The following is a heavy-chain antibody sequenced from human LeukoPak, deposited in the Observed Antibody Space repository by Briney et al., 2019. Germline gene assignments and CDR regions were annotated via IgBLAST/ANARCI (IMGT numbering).Heavy chain of an antibody. CDR2: IYYSGST. D-gene: IGHD6-19*01. J-gene: IGHJ5*02. CDR1: GGSISSYY. CDR3: ARRGYSSGWYSPNWFDP. V-gene: IGHV4-59*08. Sequence: PSETLSLTCTVSGGSISSYYWSWIRQPPGKGLEWIGYIYYSGSTNYNPSLKSRVTISVDTSKNQSSLKLSSVTAADTAVYYCARRGYSSGWYSPNWFDPWGQGTLVTVSS.